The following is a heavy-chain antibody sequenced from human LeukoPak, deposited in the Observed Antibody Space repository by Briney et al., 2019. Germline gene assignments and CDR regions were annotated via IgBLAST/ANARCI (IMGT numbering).Heavy chain of an antibody. CDR2: SNPNSGGT. J-gene: IGHJ4*02. Sequence: ASVKVSCKASGYTFSGYYMHWVRQAPRQGLEWMGWSNPNSGGTNYAKKFQGRVTMTRDTSISTAYMELRRLRSDDPAVYYCARDGYSGYDLSLDYWGQGTLVTVS. V-gene: IGHV1-2*02. D-gene: IGHD5-12*01. CDR1: GYTFSGYY. CDR3: ARDGYSGYDLSLDY.